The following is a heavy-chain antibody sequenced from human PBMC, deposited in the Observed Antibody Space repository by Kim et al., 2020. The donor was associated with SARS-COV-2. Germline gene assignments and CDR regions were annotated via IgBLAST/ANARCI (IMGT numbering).Heavy chain of an antibody. Sequence: ASVKVSCKASGYTFTSYYMHWVRQAPGQGLEWMGIINPSGGSTSYAQKFQGRVTMTRDTSTSTVYMELSSLRSEDTAVYYCARDRGIAAAGFYYYYGMDVWGQGTTVTVSS. CDR1: GYTFTSYY. V-gene: IGHV1-46*01. CDR3: ARDRGIAAAGFYYYYGMDV. D-gene: IGHD6-13*01. J-gene: IGHJ6*02. CDR2: INPSGGST.